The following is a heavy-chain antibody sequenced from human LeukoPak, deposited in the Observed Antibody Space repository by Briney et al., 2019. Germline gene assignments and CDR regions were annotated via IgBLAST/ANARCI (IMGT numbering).Heavy chain of an antibody. J-gene: IGHJ6*03. V-gene: IGHV3-48*01. CDR3: ARDPVAPHYYMDV. CDR2: ISSSSITI. D-gene: IGHD6-19*01. CDR1: GFTLSSYS. Sequence: PGGSLRLSCAASGFTLSSYSMSWVRQAPGKGLEWVSYISSSSITIYYADSVKGRFTISRDNAKNSLYLQMNSLRAEDTAVYYCARDPVAPHYYMDVWGKGTTVTVSS.